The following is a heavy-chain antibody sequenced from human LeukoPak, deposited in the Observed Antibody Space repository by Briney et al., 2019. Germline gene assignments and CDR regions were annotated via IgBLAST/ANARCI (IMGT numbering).Heavy chain of an antibody. Sequence: GGSLRLSRAASGFTFSSYGMHWVRQAPGKGLEWVAFIRYDGSNKYYADSVKGRFTISRDNSKNTLYLQMNSLRAEDTAVYYCAKDKYSSSSVFDYWGQGTLVTVSS. V-gene: IGHV3-30*02. J-gene: IGHJ4*02. CDR3: AKDKYSSSSVFDY. CDR2: IRYDGSNK. D-gene: IGHD6-6*01. CDR1: GFTFSSYG.